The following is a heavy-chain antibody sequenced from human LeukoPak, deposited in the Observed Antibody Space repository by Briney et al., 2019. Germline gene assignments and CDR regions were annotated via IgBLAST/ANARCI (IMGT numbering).Heavy chain of an antibody. Sequence: GGSLRLSCAASGFTFSSYGMHWVRQAPGKGLEWVSYISSSGSTIYYADSVKGRFTISRDNAKNSLYLQMNSLRAEDTAVYYCARDGLYSSGLYWGQGTLVTVSS. J-gene: IGHJ4*02. D-gene: IGHD6-19*01. CDR2: ISSSGSTI. CDR3: ARDGLYSSGLY. CDR1: GFTFSSYG. V-gene: IGHV3-48*04.